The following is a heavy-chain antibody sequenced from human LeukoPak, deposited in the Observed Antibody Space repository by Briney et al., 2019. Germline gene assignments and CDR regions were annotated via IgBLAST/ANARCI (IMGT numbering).Heavy chain of an antibody. Sequence: GGSLRLSCAASGFIFSSYVIHWVRQASDKGLEWVAVLSYDVNSQFYADSVKGRFTISRDISKSTLYLQMNSLRAEDTAIYYCAREYYDSTSYYFDYWGQGTLVTVSS. CDR3: AREYYDSTSYYFDY. V-gene: IGHV3-30-3*01. CDR1: GFIFSSYV. D-gene: IGHD3-22*01. CDR2: LSYDVNSQ. J-gene: IGHJ4*02.